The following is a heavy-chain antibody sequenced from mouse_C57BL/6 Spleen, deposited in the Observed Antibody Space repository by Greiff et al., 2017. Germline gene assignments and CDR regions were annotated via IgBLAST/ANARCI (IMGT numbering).Heavy chain of an antibody. CDR1: GFNIKDDY. Sequence: VQLQQSGAELVRPGASVKLSCTASGFNIKDDYMHWVKQRPEQGLEWIGWIDPENGDTEYASKFQGKATITADTSSNTAYLQLSSLTSEDTAVYYCTTATVVATPSYWGQGTTLTVSS. CDR3: TTATVVATPSY. J-gene: IGHJ2*01. D-gene: IGHD1-1*01. CDR2: IDPENGDT. V-gene: IGHV14-4*01.